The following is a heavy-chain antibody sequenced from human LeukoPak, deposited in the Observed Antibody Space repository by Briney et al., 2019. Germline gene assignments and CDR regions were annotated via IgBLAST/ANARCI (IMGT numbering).Heavy chain of an antibody. CDR3: AKDLWSSNWYYFDY. V-gene: IGHV3-23*01. CDR2: ISGSGDST. CDR1: GFTFSNYA. J-gene: IGHJ4*02. Sequence: PGGSLRLSCAASGFTFSNYAMSWVRQAPGKGLEWVSAISGSGDSTYYADSVKGRFTISRVNSKNTLYLQMNSLRAEDTAIYYCAKDLWSSNWYYFDYWGQGTLVTVSS. D-gene: IGHD6-13*01.